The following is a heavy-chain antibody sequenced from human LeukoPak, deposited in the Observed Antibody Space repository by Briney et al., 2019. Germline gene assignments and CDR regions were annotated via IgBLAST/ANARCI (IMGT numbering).Heavy chain of an antibody. CDR2: IVVGSGNT. CDR3: AAGEGGVVVAAHHYYYYGMDV. D-gene: IGHD2-15*01. J-gene: IGHJ6*02. Sequence: GASVKVSCKASGFTFTSSAVQWVRQARGQRLEWIGWIVVGSGNTNYAQKFQERVTITRDMSTSTAYMELSSLRSEDTAVYYCAAGEGGVVVAAHHYYYYGMDVWGQGTTVTVSS. CDR1: GFTFTSSA. V-gene: IGHV1-58*01.